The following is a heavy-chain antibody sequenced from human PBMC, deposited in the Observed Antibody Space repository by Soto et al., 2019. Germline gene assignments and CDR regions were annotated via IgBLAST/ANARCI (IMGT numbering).Heavy chain of an antibody. CDR2: VNPTGGSP. CDR1: GYDFTRYF. V-gene: IGHV1-46*03. D-gene: IGHD3-16*02. Sequence: GASVNVSSKTSGYDFTRYFVHWVRQAPGQGLEWMVKVNPTGGSPTFGQKFQGRVTVTTDTSTSTVYMELSSLRSDDTAVYYCSRDLSPYWGQGTLVTVSS. CDR3: SRDLSPY. J-gene: IGHJ4*02.